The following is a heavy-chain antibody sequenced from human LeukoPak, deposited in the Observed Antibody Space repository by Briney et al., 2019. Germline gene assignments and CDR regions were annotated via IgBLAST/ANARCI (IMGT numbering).Heavy chain of an antibody. CDR2: FDPEDGET. CDR1: GYTLTELS. CDR3: ATASFYCSGGSCYGSDYFDY. J-gene: IGHJ4*02. D-gene: IGHD2-15*01. Sequence: GASVNVSCKVSGYTLTELSMHWVRQAPGKGLEWMGGFDPEDGETIYAQKFQGRVTMTEDTSTDTAYMEQSSLRSEDTAVYYCATASFYCSGGSCYGSDYFDYWGQGALVTVSS. V-gene: IGHV1-24*01.